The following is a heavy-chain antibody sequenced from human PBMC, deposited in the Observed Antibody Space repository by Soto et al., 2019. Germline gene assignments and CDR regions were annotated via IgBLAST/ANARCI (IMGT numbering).Heavy chain of an antibody. D-gene: IGHD5-12*01. CDR2: INHSGST. Sequence: SETLSLTCAVYGGSFSGYYWSWIRQPPGKGLEWIGEINHSGSTNYNPSLKSRVTISVDTSKNQFSLKLSSVTAADTAVYYCARGRGYSGYDYLDYWGQGTLVTVSS. CDR3: ARGRGYSGYDYLDY. V-gene: IGHV4-34*01. CDR1: GGSFSGYY. J-gene: IGHJ4*02.